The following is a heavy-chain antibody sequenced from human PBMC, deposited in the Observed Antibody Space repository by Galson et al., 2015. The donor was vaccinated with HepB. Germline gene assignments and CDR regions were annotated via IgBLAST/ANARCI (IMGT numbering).Heavy chain of an antibody. CDR1: GFTFSNAW. V-gene: IGHV3-15*07. CDR2: IKSKTDGGTT. Sequence: SLRLSCAASGFTFSNAWMNWVRQAPGKGLEWVGRIKSKTDGGTTDYAAPVKGRFTISRDDSKNTLYLQMNSLKTEDTAVYYCTTTGYYDSSGYYGYWGQGTLVTVSS. J-gene: IGHJ4*02. D-gene: IGHD3-22*01. CDR3: TTTGYYDSSGYYGY.